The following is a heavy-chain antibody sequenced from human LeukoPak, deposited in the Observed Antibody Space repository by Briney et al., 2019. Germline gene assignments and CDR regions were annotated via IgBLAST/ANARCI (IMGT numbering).Heavy chain of an antibody. Sequence: GGSLRLSCAASGFTFNDYWMHWVRQAPGQGLVWVSRINTDGSRIYYADSVKGRFTISRDNSKNTLYLQMNSLRAEDTAVYYCAKGAGHDAFDIWGQGTMVTVSS. D-gene: IGHD6-13*01. CDR2: INTDGSRI. V-gene: IGHV3-74*01. CDR1: GFTFNDYW. J-gene: IGHJ3*02. CDR3: AKGAGHDAFDI.